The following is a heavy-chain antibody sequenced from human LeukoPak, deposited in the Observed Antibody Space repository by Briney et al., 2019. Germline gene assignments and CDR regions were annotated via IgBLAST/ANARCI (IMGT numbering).Heavy chain of an antibody. Sequence: GGSLRLSCAVSGFTFSSYAMSWVRQAPGQGLEWVSVISDSGDYTSYADSVRGRFTISRDNSRNTLYLQMISLRPEDTAVYYCAKDTSIGKYCTNGVCSPFDYWGQGTLVTVSS. CDR3: AKDTSIGKYCTNGVCSPFDY. J-gene: IGHJ4*02. D-gene: IGHD2-8*01. V-gene: IGHV3-23*01. CDR2: ISDSGDYT. CDR1: GFTFSSYA.